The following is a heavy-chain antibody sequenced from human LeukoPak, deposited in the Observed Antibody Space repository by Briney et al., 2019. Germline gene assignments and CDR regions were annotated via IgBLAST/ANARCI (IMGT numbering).Heavy chain of an antibody. J-gene: IGHJ6*02. CDR1: GFTIRSYW. V-gene: IGHV3-7*01. Sequence: PGGSLRLSCAASGFTIRSYWMSWVRQAPGKGLEWVANIKQDGSEKYYVDSVKGRFTISRDNAKNSLYLQMNSLRAEDTAVYYCARDGTIYYYYGMDVWGQGTTVTVSS. CDR2: IKQDGSEK. D-gene: IGHD1-14*01. CDR3: ARDGTIYYYYGMDV.